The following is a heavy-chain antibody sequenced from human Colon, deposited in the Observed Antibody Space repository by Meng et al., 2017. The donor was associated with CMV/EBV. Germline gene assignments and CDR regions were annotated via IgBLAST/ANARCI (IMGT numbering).Heavy chain of an antibody. J-gene: IGHJ4*02. Sequence: QVQLVQSGAEVKKPGASVKVSCKASGYTFTDHYLHWVRQAPGQGLEWMGRIHPNTGATDYAQEFRGRVTVTRDTSISTAYMELSRLRSDDTAIYHCAREVEGSSSRYIDYWGQGTLVTVSS. CDR1: GYTFTDHY. CDR3: AREVEGSSSRYIDY. CDR2: IHPNTGAT. D-gene: IGHD6-13*01. V-gene: IGHV1-2*06.